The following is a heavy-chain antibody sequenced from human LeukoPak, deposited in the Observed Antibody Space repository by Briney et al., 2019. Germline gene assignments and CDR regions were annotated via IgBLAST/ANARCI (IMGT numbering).Heavy chain of an antibody. V-gene: IGHV5-51*01. CDR3: ARHSEPYSRSDY. CDR1: GYSFSSYW. Sequence: GNSLKICCKASGYSFSSYWICCVRQPPGERVELVWIIYPGVSDTRYTPSFQGHVTISADKSICTAYLHWSSATASATSFYSCARHSEPYSRSDYWGQGTLVTVSS. D-gene: IGHD6-6*01. J-gene: IGHJ4*02. CDR2: IYPGVSDT.